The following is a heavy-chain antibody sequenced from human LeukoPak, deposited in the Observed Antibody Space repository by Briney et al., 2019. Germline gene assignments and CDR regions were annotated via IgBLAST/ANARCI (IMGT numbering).Heavy chain of an antibody. CDR1: GFTFSSYS. Sequence: PGGSLRLSCAASGFTFSSYSMNWVRQAPGKGLEWVSSISGSGGSTYYADSVKGRFTISRDNSKNTLYLQMNSLRAEDTAVYYCAKGYSSGWYELDYYGMDVWGQGTTVTVSS. J-gene: IGHJ6*02. D-gene: IGHD6-19*01. CDR2: ISGSGGST. V-gene: IGHV3-23*01. CDR3: AKGYSSGWYELDYYGMDV.